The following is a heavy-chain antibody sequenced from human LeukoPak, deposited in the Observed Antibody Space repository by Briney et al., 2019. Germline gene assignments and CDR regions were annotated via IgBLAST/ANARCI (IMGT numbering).Heavy chain of an antibody. J-gene: IGHJ4*02. V-gene: IGHV1-46*01. D-gene: IGHD6-6*01. CDR3: ARAIRRLWQLVPGY. CDR2: INPSDGAT. Sequence: ASVKVSCKASGYTFTMYYIHWVRQAPGQGLEWMGMINPSDGATTYAQRFQGRVTMTRDMSTTTVYMDLRRLRSDDTAVYYCARAIRRLWQLVPGYWGQGTLVTVSS. CDR1: GYTFTMYY.